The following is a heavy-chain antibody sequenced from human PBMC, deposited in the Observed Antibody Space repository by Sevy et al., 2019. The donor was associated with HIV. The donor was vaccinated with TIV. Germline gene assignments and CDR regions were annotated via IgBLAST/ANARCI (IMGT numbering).Heavy chain of an antibody. D-gene: IGHD6-19*01. Sequence: SETLSLTCAVSAYSISSDYYWGWIRQPPGKGLEWIGSIYHSGYSYYNPSFKSRVTISVNTSKNQFSLKLSSVTAADTAVYYCARAIGTQVAGLYYFDYWGQGTLATVSS. J-gene: IGHJ4*02. CDR1: AYSISSDYY. CDR3: ARAIGTQVAGLYYFDY. V-gene: IGHV4-38-2*01. CDR2: IYHSGYS.